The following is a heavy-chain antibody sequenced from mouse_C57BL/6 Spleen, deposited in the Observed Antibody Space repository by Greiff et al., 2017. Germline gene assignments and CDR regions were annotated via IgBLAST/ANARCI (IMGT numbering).Heavy chain of an antibody. J-gene: IGHJ1*03. D-gene: IGHD1-1*01. CDR3: VSFDNSSSYCDFDG. CDR1: GYAFSNYW. V-gene: IGHV1-80*01. Sequence: QVQLQQSGAELVKPGASVKISCKASGYAFSNYWMNWVKQRPGQGLEWIGQIYPGDGDTNYNAKFKGKATLTADTSSSTAYMQLSSLTSEDTAVYFCVSFDNSSSYCDFDGWGTGTSVTVSS. CDR2: IYPGDGDT.